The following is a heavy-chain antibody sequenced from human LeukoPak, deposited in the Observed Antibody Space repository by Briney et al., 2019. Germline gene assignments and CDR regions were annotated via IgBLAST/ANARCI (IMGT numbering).Heavy chain of an antibody. CDR2: IFYSGST. CDR3: ARGRYYYYMDV. Sequence: SETLSLTCTVSGGSMNNYYWTWIRQPPGKGLEWIAYIFYSGSTNYNPSLKSRVTISVDTSKTQFSLKLSSVTAADTAVYYCARGRYYYYMDVWGKGTTVTVSS. CDR1: GGSMNNYY. J-gene: IGHJ6*03. V-gene: IGHV4-59*01.